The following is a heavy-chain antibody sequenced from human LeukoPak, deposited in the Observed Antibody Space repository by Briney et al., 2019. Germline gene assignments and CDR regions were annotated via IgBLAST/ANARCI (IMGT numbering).Heavy chain of an antibody. V-gene: IGHV3-23*01. J-gene: IGHJ6*02. Sequence: GGSLRLSCIGTGFTFSSDAMGWVRQAPGKGLEWVSGISGSGGSTYYADSVKGRFTISRDNSKSMLFLQLNSLRAEDTALYYCARDLHYYVAMDVWGQGTTVTVSS. CDR1: GFTFSSDA. CDR3: ARDLHYYVAMDV. D-gene: IGHD3-10*02. CDR2: ISGSGGST.